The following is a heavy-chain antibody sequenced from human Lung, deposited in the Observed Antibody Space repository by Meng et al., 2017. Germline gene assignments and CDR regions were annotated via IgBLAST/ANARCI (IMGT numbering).Heavy chain of an antibody. D-gene: IGHD6-19*01. CDR2: ITGSGGST. Sequence: GESLKISCAASGFTFSSYAMTWVRQVPVKGLEWVSAITGSGGSTYYADSVKGRFIISRDNSRNTLYLKMNGLEGDDTAGYYCAKEFAVTGTGNFDFWGQGKLVTVSS. CDR3: AKEFAVTGTGNFDF. CDR1: GFTFSSYA. J-gene: IGHJ4*02. V-gene: IGHV3-23*01.